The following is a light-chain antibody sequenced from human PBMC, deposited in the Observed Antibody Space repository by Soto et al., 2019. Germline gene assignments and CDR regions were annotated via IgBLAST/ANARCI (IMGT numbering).Light chain of an antibody. Sequence: DIQMTQSPSSLSASVEDRVTMTCRASQPISIYLNWYQQKPGRAPKILIYAASRLRSGVPSRFSADGSVTDFTLTISSLQPEDFATYYCLQSSSTPPFTFGPGTKVDLK. V-gene: IGKV1-39*01. CDR3: LQSSSTPPFT. CDR2: AAS. J-gene: IGKJ3*01. CDR1: QPISIY.